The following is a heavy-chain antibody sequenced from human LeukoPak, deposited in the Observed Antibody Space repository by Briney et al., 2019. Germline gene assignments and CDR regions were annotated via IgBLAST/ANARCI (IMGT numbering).Heavy chain of an antibody. CDR3: ARDSGLGYCSGGSCSFDY. V-gene: IGHV3-21*01. Sequence: GGSLRLSCAASGFTFSSYSMNWVRQAPGKGLEWVSSISSSSSYIYYADSVKGRLTISRDNAKNSLYLQMNSLRAEDTAVYYCARDSGLGYCSGGSCSFDYWGQGTLVTVSS. CDR2: ISSSSSYI. J-gene: IGHJ4*02. CDR1: GFTFSSYS. D-gene: IGHD2-15*01.